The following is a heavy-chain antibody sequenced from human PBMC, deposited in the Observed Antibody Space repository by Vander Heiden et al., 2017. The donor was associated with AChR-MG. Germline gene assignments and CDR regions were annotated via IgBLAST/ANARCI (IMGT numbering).Heavy chain of an antibody. J-gene: IGHJ4*02. CDR3: ARTQQYYDFWSGPFDY. D-gene: IGHD3-3*01. V-gene: IGHV1-69*01. CDR1: GGTFSSYA. CDR2: IIPIFGTA. Sequence: QVQLVQSGAEVKKPGSSVKVSCKASGGTFSSYAISWVRQAPGQGLEWMGGIIPIFGTANYAQKFQGRVTITADEYTSTAYMELSSLRSEDTAVYYCARTQQYYDFWSGPFDYWGQGTLVTVSS.